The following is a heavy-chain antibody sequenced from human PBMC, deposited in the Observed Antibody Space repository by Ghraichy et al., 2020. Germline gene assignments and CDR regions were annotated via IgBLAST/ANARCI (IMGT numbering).Heavy chain of an antibody. CDR1: GFTFSSYA. CDR3: ARDLHYYYDSSGPVGY. Sequence: GGSLRLSCAASGFTFSSYAMHWVRQAPGKGLEWVAVISYDGSNKYYADSVKGRFTISRDNSKNTLYLQMNSLRAEDTAVYYCARDLHYYYDSSGPVGYWGQGTLVTVSS. J-gene: IGHJ4*02. CDR2: ISYDGSNK. V-gene: IGHV3-30*04. D-gene: IGHD3-22*01.